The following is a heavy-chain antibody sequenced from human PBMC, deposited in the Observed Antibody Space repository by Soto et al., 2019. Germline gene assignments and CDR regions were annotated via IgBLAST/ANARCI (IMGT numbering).Heavy chain of an antibody. CDR1: GGSISSYY. V-gene: IGHV4-59*01. D-gene: IGHD3-10*01. J-gene: IGHJ4*02. CDR3: ARDRLDSGSYHFDY. CDR2: IYYSGST. Sequence: SETLSLTCTVSGGSISSYYWSWIRQPPGKGLEWIGYIYYSGSTNYNPSLKSRVTISVDTSRNQFSLKLSSVTAADTAVYYCARDRLDSGSYHFDYWGQGTLVTVSS.